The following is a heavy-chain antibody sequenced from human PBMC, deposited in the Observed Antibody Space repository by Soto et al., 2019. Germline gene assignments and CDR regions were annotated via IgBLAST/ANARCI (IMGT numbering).Heavy chain of an antibody. Sequence: DVQLTESGGGLVQPGGSLRLSCGASGFSFGSDWMAWVRQAPGKGLEWVANIRQDGSQEHYADSVRGRFSVSRDNAKDSLYLPMNSLRLEDTAVYYCTRDANYRDDSAYYDVFDIWGQGTMVTVSS. J-gene: IGHJ3*02. CDR3: TRDANYRDDSAYYDVFDI. V-gene: IGHV3-7*05. CDR1: GFSFGSDW. D-gene: IGHD3-16*01. CDR2: IRQDGSQE.